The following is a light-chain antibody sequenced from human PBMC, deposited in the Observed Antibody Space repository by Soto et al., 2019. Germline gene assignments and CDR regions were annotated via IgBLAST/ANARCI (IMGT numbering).Light chain of an antibody. CDR3: CSYAGIYPYV. Sequence: QSALTQPRSVSGSPGQSVTISCTGTSSDVGGYNYVSGYQLHPGKAPKLIIYDVSKRPSGVPDRFSGSKSGNTASLTISGLQAEDEAGYYCCSYAGIYPYVFGTGTKLTVL. CDR1: SSDVGGYNY. CDR2: DVS. V-gene: IGLV2-11*01. J-gene: IGLJ1*01.